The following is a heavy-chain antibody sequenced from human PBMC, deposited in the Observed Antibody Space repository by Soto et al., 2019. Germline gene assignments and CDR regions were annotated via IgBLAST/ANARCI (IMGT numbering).Heavy chain of an antibody. CDR2: IKQDGSEK. CDR3: ARAARQWLVPWFDP. Sequence: GGSLRLSCAASGCTFSSYWMSWVRQAPGKGLEWVANIKQDGSEKYYVDSVKGRFTISRDNAKNSLYLQMNSLRAEDTVVYYCARAARQWLVPWFDPWGQGTLVTVSS. CDR1: GCTFSSYW. V-gene: IGHV3-7*01. J-gene: IGHJ5*02. D-gene: IGHD6-19*01.